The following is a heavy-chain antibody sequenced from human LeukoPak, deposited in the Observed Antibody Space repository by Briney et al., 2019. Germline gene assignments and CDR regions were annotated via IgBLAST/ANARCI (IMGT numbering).Heavy chain of an antibody. CDR2: IYYSGST. CDR1: GGSISSGGYY. V-gene: IGHV4-31*03. CDR3: ARWTDYSNRGLDY. Sequence: SQTQSLTCTVSGGSISSGGYYWSWIRQHPGKGLEWIGYIYYSGSTYYNPSLKSRVTISVDTSKNQFSLKLSSVTAADTAVYYCARWTDYSNRGLDYWGQGTLVTVSS. D-gene: IGHD4-11*01. J-gene: IGHJ4*02.